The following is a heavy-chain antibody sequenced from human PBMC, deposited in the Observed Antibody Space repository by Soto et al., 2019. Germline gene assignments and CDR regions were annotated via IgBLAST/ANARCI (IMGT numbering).Heavy chain of an antibody. V-gene: IGHV3-73*02. Sequence: EVQLVESGGGLVQPGGSLKLSCAASGFTFSGSAMHWVRQASGKGLEWVGRIRNKANNYATAYAVSVKGRFTISRDDSKNKGDPQMKSLKTEGTAVFYCARGVLHFWSGHPKGIDYWGQGTVVTVSS. CDR2: IRNKANNYAT. CDR3: ARGVLHFWSGHPKGIDY. CDR1: GFTFSGSA. J-gene: IGHJ4*02. D-gene: IGHD3-3*02.